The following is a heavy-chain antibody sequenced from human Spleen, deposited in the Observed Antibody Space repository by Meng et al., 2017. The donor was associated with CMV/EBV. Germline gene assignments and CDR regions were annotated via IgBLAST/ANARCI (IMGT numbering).Heavy chain of an antibody. CDR1: GFAFNTYS. Sequence: GESLKISCAASGFAFNTYSMNWVRQAPGKGLEWVSSVSSSSNYIYYADSVKGRFTISRDNAKNSLYLQMNSLRAEDTAVYYCAKPGLVVPAAITVWANWFDPWGQGTLVTVSS. CDR3: AKPGLVVPAAITVWANWFDP. V-gene: IGHV3-21*01. D-gene: IGHD2-2*01. CDR2: VSSSSNYI. J-gene: IGHJ5*02.